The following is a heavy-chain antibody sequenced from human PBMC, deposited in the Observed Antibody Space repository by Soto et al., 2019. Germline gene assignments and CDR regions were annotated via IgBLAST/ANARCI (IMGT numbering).Heavy chain of an antibody. CDR1: GFTFSSYA. V-gene: IGHV3-30-3*01. D-gene: IGHD2-2*01. J-gene: IGHJ6*02. CDR2: ISYDGSNK. Sequence: VGSLRLSCAASGFTFSSYAMHWVRQAPGKGLEWVAVISYDGSNKYYADSVRGRFTISRDNSKNTLYLQMNSLRAEDTAVYYCASLGYCSSTSCRKFKPTYGMDVWGQGTTVTVSS. CDR3: ASLGYCSSTSCRKFKPTYGMDV.